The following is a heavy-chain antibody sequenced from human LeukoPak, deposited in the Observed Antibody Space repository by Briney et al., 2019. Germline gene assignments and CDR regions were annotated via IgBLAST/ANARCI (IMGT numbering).Heavy chain of an antibody. Sequence: PSETLSLTCTVSGGSISSYYWSWIRQPPGKGLEWIGYIYHSGSTNYNPSLKSRVTISVDTSKNQFSLKLSSVTAADTAVYYCARAVDWLFTSYAFDIWGQGTMVTVSS. J-gene: IGHJ3*02. CDR3: ARAVDWLFTSYAFDI. CDR1: GGSISSYY. CDR2: IYHSGST. V-gene: IGHV4-59*12. D-gene: IGHD3-9*01.